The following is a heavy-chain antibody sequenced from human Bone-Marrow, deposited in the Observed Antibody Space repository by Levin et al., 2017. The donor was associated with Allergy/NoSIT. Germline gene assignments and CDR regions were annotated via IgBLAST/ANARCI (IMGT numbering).Heavy chain of an antibody. J-gene: IGHJ6*03. CDR3: ARSFSNYYYFMDV. D-gene: IGHD4-11*01. V-gene: IGHV3-33*01. CDR1: AFTFSNYA. CDR2: IKYDGKKK. Sequence: AGGSLRLSCEASAFTFSNYAMHWVRQAPGKGLEWVAMIKYDGKKKYYADSAKARLTISRDNSQNMLYLEMSNLRSEDTAVYYCARSFSNYYYFMDVWGEGTTVTVSS.